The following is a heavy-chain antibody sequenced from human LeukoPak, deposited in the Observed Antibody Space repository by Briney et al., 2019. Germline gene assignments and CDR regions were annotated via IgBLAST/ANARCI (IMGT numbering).Heavy chain of an antibody. CDR3: AEGATPYYFDH. CDR1: GYSFTNYW. D-gene: IGHD4/OR15-4a*01. Sequence: GESLKISCKGSGYSFTNYWISWVRQMPGKGLEWMGRIDPSDSYTNYSPSFQGHVTISADKSISTAYLQWSSLKASDTAMYYCAEGATPYYFDHWGQGTLVTVSA. CDR2: IDPSDSYT. V-gene: IGHV5-10-1*01. J-gene: IGHJ4*02.